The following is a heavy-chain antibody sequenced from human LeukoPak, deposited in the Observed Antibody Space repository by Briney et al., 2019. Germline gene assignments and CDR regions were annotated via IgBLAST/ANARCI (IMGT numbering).Heavy chain of an antibody. V-gene: IGHV3-23*01. CDR2: IGGSGGDT. CDR3: AKGASRYGDFDY. CDR1: GFTFSSFA. J-gene: IGHJ4*02. D-gene: IGHD4-17*01. Sequence: PGGSLRLSCAASGFTFSSFAMSWVRQAPGKGLEWVSTIGGSGGDTYFAASVKGRFTLSRENSKNTLYLQMNSLRAEDTAVYYCAKGASRYGDFDYWGQGTLVTVSS.